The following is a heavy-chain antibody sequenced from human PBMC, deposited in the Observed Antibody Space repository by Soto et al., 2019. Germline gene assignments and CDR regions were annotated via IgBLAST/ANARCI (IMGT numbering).Heavy chain of an antibody. V-gene: IGHV1-24*01. CDR1: GYTLTELS. CDR3: ATRYGSGSYYDY. Sequence: EASVKVSCKVSGYTLTELSMHWVRQAPGKGLEWMGRFDREDGETIYAQKFQGRVTMTEDTSTDTAYMELSSLRSEDTAVYYCATRYGSGSYYDYWRQGTLVTVSS. CDR2: FDREDGET. D-gene: IGHD3-10*01. J-gene: IGHJ4*02.